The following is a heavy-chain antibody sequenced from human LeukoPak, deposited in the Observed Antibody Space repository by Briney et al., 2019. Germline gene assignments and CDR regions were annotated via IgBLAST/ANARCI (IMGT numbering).Heavy chain of an antibody. Sequence: GGSLRFSCAVSGFTFSAYGMHWVRQAPGKGLGWVAVISYDGNNEYYGESVKGRFTVSRDNSKSILYLLMNSLRVGDTAVYYCARSRGESIAAAGNPFDYWGQGTLVTVSS. CDR1: GFTFSAYG. D-gene: IGHD6-13*01. CDR2: ISYDGNNE. CDR3: ARSRGESIAAAGNPFDY. V-gene: IGHV3-30*03. J-gene: IGHJ4*02.